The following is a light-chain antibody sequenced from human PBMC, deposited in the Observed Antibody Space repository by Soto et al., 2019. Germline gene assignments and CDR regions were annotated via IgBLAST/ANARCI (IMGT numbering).Light chain of an antibody. V-gene: IGKV3-20*01. J-gene: IGKJ1*01. CDR1: QSVSTNS. Sequence: ETVLTQSPGTLSLSPGERATLSCRASQSVSTNSLAWYQQKSGQAPRLLIYGASSRAAGIPDRFSGSGSGTDLTLTISRLEPEDFAVYYCHQYGSSPSTFGQGTKVEIK. CDR2: GAS. CDR3: HQYGSSPST.